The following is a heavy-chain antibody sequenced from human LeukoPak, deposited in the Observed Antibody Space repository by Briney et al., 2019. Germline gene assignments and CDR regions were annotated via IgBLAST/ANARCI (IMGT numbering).Heavy chain of an antibody. CDR2: INPNSGGT. J-gene: IGHJ4*02. V-gene: IGHV1-2*02. CDR1: GYTFTSYY. CDR3: ARDSGNYDYVWGSYSYTTYYFDY. D-gene: IGHD3-16*02. Sequence: GASVKVSCKASGYTFTSYYMHRVRQAPGQGLEWMGWINPNSGGTNYAQKFQGRVTMTRDTSISTAYMELSRLRSDDTAVYYCARDSGNYDYVWGSYSYTTYYFDYWGQGTLVTVSS.